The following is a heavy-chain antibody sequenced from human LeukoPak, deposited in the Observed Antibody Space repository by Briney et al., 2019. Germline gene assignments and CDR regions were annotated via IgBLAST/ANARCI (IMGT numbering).Heavy chain of an antibody. CDR2: ISGSGGST. Sequence: GGSLRLSCAASGFTCSSYAMSWVRQAPGKGLEWVSAISGSGGSTYYADSVKGRFTISRDNSKNTLYLQMNSLRAEDTAVYYCAKGYCSSTSCSYYFDYWGQGTLVTVSS. J-gene: IGHJ4*02. D-gene: IGHD2-2*01. CDR1: GFTCSSYA. V-gene: IGHV3-23*01. CDR3: AKGYCSSTSCSYYFDY.